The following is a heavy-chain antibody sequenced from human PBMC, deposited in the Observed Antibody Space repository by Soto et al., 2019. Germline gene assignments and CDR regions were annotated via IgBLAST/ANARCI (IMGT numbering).Heavy chain of an antibody. CDR3: AKTGRRGLSSCDY. V-gene: IGHV3-30*18. CDR1: GFTFSGYD. D-gene: IGHD3-10*01. CDR2: VSYDGSNE. J-gene: IGHJ4*02. Sequence: QVQLVESGGGVVQPGRSLRLSCAASGFTFSGYDMHWVRQAPGKGLEWVAAVSYDGSNEYYADSVKGRFTISRDNSNSTLYLQMNSLRPEDTALYYCAKTGRRGLSSCDYWGQGTMVTVSS.